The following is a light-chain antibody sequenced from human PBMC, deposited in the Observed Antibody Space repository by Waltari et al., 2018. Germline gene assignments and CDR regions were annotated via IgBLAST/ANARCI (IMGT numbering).Light chain of an antibody. CDR1: QGVGQY. J-gene: IGKJ1*01. CDR3: QKYDFLPAT. V-gene: IGKV3-20*01. CDR2: HTS. Sequence: VLPQSPGTLSLSRGERATLSCRARQGVGQYLAWYQQRPGKAPRLLLYHTSIRATGIPDRCSGSGYGAVFSLTSSRLEPEDFAVYYCQKYDFLPATFGQGTTVEIK.